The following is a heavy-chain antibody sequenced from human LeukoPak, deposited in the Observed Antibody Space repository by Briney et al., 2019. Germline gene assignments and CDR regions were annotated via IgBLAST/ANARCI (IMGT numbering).Heavy chain of an antibody. D-gene: IGHD3-22*01. Sequence: GGSLTLSCAASGFTISSNWMSWVRQAPGQGLEWVANIKQDGSEKYYVDSVKGRFTISRDNATNSLYLQMNSLRGEDTAVYYCARDRYRLITMIAYKGLLDYWGQGTLVSVSS. CDR2: IKQDGSEK. V-gene: IGHV3-7*01. J-gene: IGHJ4*02. CDR1: GFTISSNW. CDR3: ARDRYRLITMIAYKGLLDY.